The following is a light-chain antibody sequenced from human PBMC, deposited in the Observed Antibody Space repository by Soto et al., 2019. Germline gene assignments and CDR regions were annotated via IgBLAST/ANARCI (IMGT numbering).Light chain of an antibody. CDR1: QSLLHADGKTY. V-gene: IGKV2-29*01. CDR2: GAS. CDR3: QQLNAYPHS. Sequence: DIVMTQTPLSLSVTPGQPASISCKSGQSLLHADGKTYLYWYLQKPGKAPKLLIYGASTLQSGVPSRFSGSGSGTEFTLTVSSLQPEDFATYYCQQLNAYPHSFGGGTKVDNK. J-gene: IGKJ4*01.